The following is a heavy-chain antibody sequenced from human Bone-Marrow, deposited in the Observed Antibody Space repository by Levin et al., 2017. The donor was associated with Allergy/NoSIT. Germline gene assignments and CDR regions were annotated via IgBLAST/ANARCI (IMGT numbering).Heavy chain of an antibody. CDR2: IYYSGST. J-gene: IGHJ4*02. CDR3: VSYFYGSGRYSRIFDY. CDR1: GGSFSSSGHY. Sequence: PSETLSLTCTVSGGSFSSSGHYWGWIRQPPGKGLEWIGSIYYSGSTYYNPSLKSRVTMSVETSKNQFSLKLTSVTAADTALYFCVSYFYGSGRYSRIFDYWGQGILVTVSS. D-gene: IGHD3-10*01. V-gene: IGHV4-39*01.